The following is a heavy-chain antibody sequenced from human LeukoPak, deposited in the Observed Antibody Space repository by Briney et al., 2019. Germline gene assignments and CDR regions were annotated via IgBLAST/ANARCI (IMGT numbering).Heavy chain of an antibody. V-gene: IGHV3-23*01. Sequence: GGSLRLSCAASEFTFSYYAMTWVRQAPGKGLEWVSTISGSGDSTYYADSVKGRFTISRDNSKNTLYLQMNSLRAEDTAVYYCARRAGTDYWGQVTLVTVSS. CDR1: EFTFSYYA. CDR2: ISGSGDST. CDR3: ARRAGTDY. D-gene: IGHD6-19*01. J-gene: IGHJ4*02.